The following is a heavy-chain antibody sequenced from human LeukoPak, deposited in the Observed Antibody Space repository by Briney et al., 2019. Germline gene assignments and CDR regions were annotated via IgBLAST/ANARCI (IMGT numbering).Heavy chain of an antibody. CDR2: IYSGGST. Sequence: GGSLRLSCAASGFTVGSNTMGWVSQDPGKGLEWVSIIYSGGSTSYADSVKGRFTISRDNSKNTLYLQMNSLRTEDTAVYYCARGGSYFDISGYYFYWGQGTLVTVSS. CDR3: ARGGSYFDISGYYFY. J-gene: IGHJ4*02. D-gene: IGHD3-22*01. CDR1: GFTVGSNT. V-gene: IGHV3-66*01.